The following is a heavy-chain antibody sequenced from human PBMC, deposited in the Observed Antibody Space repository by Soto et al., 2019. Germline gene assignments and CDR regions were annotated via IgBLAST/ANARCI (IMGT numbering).Heavy chain of an antibody. CDR1: GDSIISTNW. V-gene: IGHV4-4*02. CDR2: IHHGVNI. D-gene: IGHD7-27*01. Sequence: SEALSLTSAVSGDSIISTNWWHWVRQSPDKGLEWIGEIHHGVNINYNPSLKSRVTISMDKSKNQFSLKLNSVTAADTAVYYFARVRQHCSRTNWYQDPWGQGT. CDR3: ARVRQHCSRTNWYQDP. J-gene: IGHJ5*02.